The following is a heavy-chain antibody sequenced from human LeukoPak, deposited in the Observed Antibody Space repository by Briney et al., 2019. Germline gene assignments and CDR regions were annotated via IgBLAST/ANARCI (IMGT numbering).Heavy chain of an antibody. CDR1: GGSISGYY. V-gene: IGHV4-4*07. CDR3: ARIIAGTTTAFDI. CDR2: IYTSGST. J-gene: IGHJ3*02. Sequence: PSETLPLTCTVSGGSISGYYWSWIRQPAGKALEWIGRIYTSGSTHYNPSIKSRVTMSVDTSKNQFSLKLSSVTAADTAVYYCARIIAGTTTAFDIWGQGTMVTVSS. D-gene: IGHD1-7*01.